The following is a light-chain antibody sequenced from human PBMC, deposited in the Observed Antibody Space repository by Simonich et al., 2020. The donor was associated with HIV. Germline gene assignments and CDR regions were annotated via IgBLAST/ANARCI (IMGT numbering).Light chain of an antibody. V-gene: IGKV2-28*01. CDR3: MQALQTPFT. J-gene: IGKJ3*01. CDR1: QSLLHSNGHNY. CDR2: LGS. Sequence: DIVMTKSPLSLPVTPGEPASISCRSSQSLLHSNGHNYLDWYLQKPGQSPQLLIYLGSNRASGVPDRFSGSGSGTDFTLKISRVEAEDVGVYYCMQALQTPFTFGPGTKVDIK.